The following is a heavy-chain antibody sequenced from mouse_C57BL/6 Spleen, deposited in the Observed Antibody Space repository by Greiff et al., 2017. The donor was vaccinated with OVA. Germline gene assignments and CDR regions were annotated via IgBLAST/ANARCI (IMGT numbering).Heavy chain of an antibody. CDR3: AIGGTRGVWYFDV. Sequence: VQLKESVAELVRPGASVKLSCTASGFNIKNTYMHWVKQRPEQGLEWIGRIDPANGNTKYAPKFQGKATITADTSSNTAYLQLSSLTSEDTAIYYCAIGGTRGVWYFDVWGTGTTVTVSS. D-gene: IGHD4-1*01. J-gene: IGHJ1*03. V-gene: IGHV14-3*01. CDR1: GFNIKNTY. CDR2: IDPANGNT.